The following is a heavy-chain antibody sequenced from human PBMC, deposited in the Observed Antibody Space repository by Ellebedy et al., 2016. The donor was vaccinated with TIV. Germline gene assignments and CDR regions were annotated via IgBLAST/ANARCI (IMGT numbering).Heavy chain of an antibody. CDR1: GDSISSFH. Sequence: SETLSLTXTVSGDSISSFHWSWIRQSAGKGLEWIGRIYNSGSTNYNPSLKSRVTMSVDTSKNQFSLRLSSVTAADTAIYYCARTADGSFDIWGQGTMVTVSS. CDR3: ARTADGSFDI. J-gene: IGHJ3*02. V-gene: IGHV4-4*07. CDR2: IYNSGST. D-gene: IGHD2-21*02.